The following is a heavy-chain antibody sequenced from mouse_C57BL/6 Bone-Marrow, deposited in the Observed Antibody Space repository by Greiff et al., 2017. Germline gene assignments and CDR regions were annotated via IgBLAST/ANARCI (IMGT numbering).Heavy chain of an antibody. D-gene: IGHD1-1*01. CDR2: IDPENGDT. V-gene: IGHV14-4*01. Sequence: EVQLQQSGAELVRPGASVKLSCTASGFNIKDDYMHWVKQRPEQGLEWIGWIDPENGDTEYASKFQGKATITADTSSNTAYLQLSSLTSEDTAVYYCTGVLRRYWFAYWGQGTLVTVSA. J-gene: IGHJ3*01. CDR1: GFNIKDDY. CDR3: TGVLRRYWFAY.